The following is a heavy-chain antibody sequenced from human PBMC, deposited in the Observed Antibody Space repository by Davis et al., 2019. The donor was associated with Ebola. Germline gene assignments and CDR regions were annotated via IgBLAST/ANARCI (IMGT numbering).Heavy chain of an antibody. CDR3: ARVHRYCSGGSCYLFDY. J-gene: IGHJ4*02. CDR2: IYYSGST. V-gene: IGHV4-59*01. Sequence: PSETLSLTCTVSGGSISSYYWSWIRQPPGKGLEWIGYIYYSGSTNYNPSLKSRVTISVDTSKNQFSLNLSSVTAADTAVYYYARVHRYCSGGSCYLFDYWGQGTLVTVSS. D-gene: IGHD2-15*01. CDR1: GGSISSYY.